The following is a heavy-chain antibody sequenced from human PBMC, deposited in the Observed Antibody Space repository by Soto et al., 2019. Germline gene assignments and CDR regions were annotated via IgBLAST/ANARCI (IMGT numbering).Heavy chain of an antibody. J-gene: IGHJ5*02. V-gene: IGHV3-49*03. CDR2: IRSKAYGGTT. CDR1: GFTFGDYS. D-gene: IGHD1-7*01. Sequence: GGSLRLSCTASGFTFGDYSMSWFRQAPGKGLEWVGFIRSKAYGGTTEYAASVKGRFTISRDDSKSIAYLQMNSLKTEDTAVYYCTRVSSLELTEYWFDPWGQGTLVTVSS. CDR3: TRVSSLELTEYWFDP.